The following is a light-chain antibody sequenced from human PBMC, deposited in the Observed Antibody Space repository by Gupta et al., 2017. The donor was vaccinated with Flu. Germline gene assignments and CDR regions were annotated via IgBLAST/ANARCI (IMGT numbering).Light chain of an antibody. CDR3: QQYDDLTPIT. V-gene: IGKV1-33*01. CDR2: DAS. CDR1: QGIRNY. Sequence: DIQMTQSPSSLSASVGDRVTITCQASQGIRNYLNWYQQKPGKAPKLLIYDASTLETGVPSRFSGSGSATDFTLTISSLQPEDIGAYYCQQYDDLTPITFGPGTKVEVK. J-gene: IGKJ3*01.